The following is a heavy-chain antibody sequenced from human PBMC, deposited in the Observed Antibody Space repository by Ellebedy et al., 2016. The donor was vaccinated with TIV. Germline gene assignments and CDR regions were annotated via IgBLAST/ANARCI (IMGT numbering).Heavy chain of an antibody. D-gene: IGHD5-18*01. Sequence: GESLKISCAASGFTFSPYAMSWVRQAPGKGLEWVSGIVGSGSQKYADSVKGRFTISRDNFKRTVDLQMNSLRAEDTAIYFCAKDRTSGDGYWVFDNWGQGTLVSVSS. J-gene: IGHJ4*02. CDR1: GFTFSPYA. V-gene: IGHV3-23*01. CDR3: AKDRTSGDGYWVFDN. CDR2: IVGSGS.